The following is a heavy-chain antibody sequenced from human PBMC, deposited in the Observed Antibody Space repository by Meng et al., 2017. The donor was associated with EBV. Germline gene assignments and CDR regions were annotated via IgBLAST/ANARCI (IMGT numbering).Heavy chain of an antibody. D-gene: IGHD3-10*01. V-gene: IGHV1-69*01. CDR1: GGPFRHYA. J-gene: IGHJ4*02. CDR3: ASESGRGYTPDY. Sequence: QVQLVQSAAAVKKPGSSVKVSCKTSGGPFRHYAVSWVRQAPGQGLEWLGGFLPRLGAPNYAQKFHGRVTIAADESTRTHYMDLRSLRYDDTGVYYCASESGRGYTPDYWGQGTLVTVSS. CDR2: FLPRLGAP.